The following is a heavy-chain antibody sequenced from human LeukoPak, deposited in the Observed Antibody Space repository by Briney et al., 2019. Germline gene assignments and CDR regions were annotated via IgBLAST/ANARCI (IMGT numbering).Heavy chain of an antibody. CDR1: GFTFEDYA. D-gene: IGHD2-2*02. CDR2: ISNRGGTT. Sequence: GGSLRLSFAASGFTFEDYAMHRVRQAPGKGREGVSVISNRGGTTYYADSVKGRFTISRDNSKNTLYLQMNSLRAEDTAVYYCAKSGCSSTSCYSILSGWLDPWGQGTLVTVSS. J-gene: IGHJ5*02. V-gene: IGHV3-23*01. CDR3: AKSGCSSTSCYSILSGWLDP.